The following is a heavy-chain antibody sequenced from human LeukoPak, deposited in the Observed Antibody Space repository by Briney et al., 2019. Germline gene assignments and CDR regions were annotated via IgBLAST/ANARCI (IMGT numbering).Heavy chain of an antibody. V-gene: IGHV1-69-2*01. CDR1: GYTFTDYY. D-gene: IGHD6-13*01. Sequence: ASVKVSCKVSGYTFTDYYMHWVPQAPGKGLEWMGLVDPEDGETIYAKKFQGRVTITADTSTDTAYMELSSLRSEDTAVYYCATALAGSSWYSPNYWGQGTLVTVSS. CDR2: VDPEDGET. CDR3: ATALAGSSWYSPNY. J-gene: IGHJ4*02.